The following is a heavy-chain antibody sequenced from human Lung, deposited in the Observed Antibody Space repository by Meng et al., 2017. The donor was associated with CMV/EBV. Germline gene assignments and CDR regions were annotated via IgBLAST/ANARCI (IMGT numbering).Heavy chain of an antibody. D-gene: IGHD1-26*01. CDR3: AKGKWGGYYYYYGMDV. J-gene: IGHJ6*02. CDR1: GFTFSTFA. Sequence: ESXKISCAASGFTFSTFAMSWVRQAPGKGLQWVSVIYSGDDSTYYADSVKGRFTISRDNSKNMLYLQMNSLRAEDSAVYFCAKGKWGGYYYYYGMDVWGQGTTVTVSS. CDR2: IYSGDDST. V-gene: IGHV3-23*03.